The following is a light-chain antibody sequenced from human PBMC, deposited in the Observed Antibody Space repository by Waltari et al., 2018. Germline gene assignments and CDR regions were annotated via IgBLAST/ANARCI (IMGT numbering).Light chain of an antibody. CDR3: YSSDSTGLRV. CDR2: EDT. CDR1: ELPRKY. V-gene: IGLV3-10*01. J-gene: IGLJ1*01. Sequence: SYELTQTPSVSVSPGQTATITCSGHELPRKYAYWFQQKSGQAPRLVIYEDTKRPSGIPERVSGSSSGTVATLTITGAQVDDEADYYCYSSDSTGLRVFGGGTTVVVL.